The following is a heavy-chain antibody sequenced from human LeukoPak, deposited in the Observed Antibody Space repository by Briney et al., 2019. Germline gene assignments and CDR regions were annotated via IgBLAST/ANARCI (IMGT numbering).Heavy chain of an antibody. CDR2: IYPGDSDT. CDR1: GYSFTNYW. J-gene: IGHJ4*02. CDR3: ARHANLYRAPMENFDY. V-gene: IGHV5-51*01. Sequence: GESLKISCKGSGYSFTNYWIGWVRQMPGKGLEWMGIIYPGDSDTRYSPSFQGQVTISADKSISTAYLQWSSLKASDTAMYYCARHANLYRAPMENFDYWGQGTLVTVSS. D-gene: IGHD4-11*01.